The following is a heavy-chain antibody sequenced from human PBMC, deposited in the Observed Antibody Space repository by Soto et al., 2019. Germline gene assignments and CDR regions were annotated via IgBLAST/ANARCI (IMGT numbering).Heavy chain of an antibody. Sequence: QVQLLESGGGVVQPGRSLRLSCAASGFTFSSYGMHWVRQAPGKGLEWVAVIWYDGSNKYYADSVKGRFTISRDNSKNTLYLQMNSLRGEDTAVYYCAREGGGYFDYWGQGTLVTVSS. V-gene: IGHV3-33*01. J-gene: IGHJ4*02. CDR1: GFTFSSYG. CDR3: AREGGGYFDY. CDR2: IWYDGSNK. D-gene: IGHD2-15*01.